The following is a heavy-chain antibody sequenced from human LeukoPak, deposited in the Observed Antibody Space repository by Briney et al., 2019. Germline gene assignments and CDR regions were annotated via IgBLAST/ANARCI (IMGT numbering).Heavy chain of an antibody. CDR3: ARAGSSYDAFDI. CDR1: GGTFSSYA. J-gene: IGHJ3*02. D-gene: IGHD6-13*01. CDR2: IIPIFGTA. Sequence: SVKVSCTASGGTFSSYAISWVRQAPGQGLEWMGGIIPIFGTAKYAQKFQGRVTITTDESTSTAYMELSSLRSEDTAVYYCARAGSSYDAFDIWGQGTMVTVSS. V-gene: IGHV1-69*05.